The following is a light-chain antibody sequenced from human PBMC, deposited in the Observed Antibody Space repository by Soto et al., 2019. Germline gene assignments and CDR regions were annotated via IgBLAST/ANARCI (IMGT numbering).Light chain of an antibody. CDR3: QQYGSSPT. CDR2: GAS. V-gene: IGKV3-20*01. CDR1: QSVSSSY. J-gene: IGKJ5*01. Sequence: IVLTQSPATRSLSPGETATLSCRASQSVSSSYLAWYQQKPGQAPRLLIYGASSRATGIPDRFSGSGSGTDFTLTISRLEPEDFAVYYCQQYGSSPTFGQGTRLEIK.